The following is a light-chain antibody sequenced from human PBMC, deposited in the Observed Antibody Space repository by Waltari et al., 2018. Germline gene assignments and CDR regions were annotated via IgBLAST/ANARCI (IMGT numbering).Light chain of an antibody. CDR1: QSIMYSSNNKNF. Sequence: DIVMSQSPDSLAVSLGERATINCRSSQSIMYSSNNKNFLAWYQQQPGKSPKLLIYWASTRQSGVPDRFTGSWSGTDFTLTITSVQPEDVAIYYCQQYFITPFTFGPGTKVEIK. CDR2: WAS. V-gene: IGKV4-1*01. J-gene: IGKJ3*01. CDR3: QQYFITPFT.